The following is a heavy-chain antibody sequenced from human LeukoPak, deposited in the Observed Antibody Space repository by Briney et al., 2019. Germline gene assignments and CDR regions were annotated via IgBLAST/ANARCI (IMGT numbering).Heavy chain of an antibody. Sequence: GGSLRLSCAASGFTFSSYSMNWVRQAPGKGLEWVSSISSTSYIYYADSVKGRFTISRDNAKNSLYLQMNSLRAEDTALYYCAKSRGYDYGPQNWFDPWGQGTLVTVSS. CDR2: ISSTSYI. V-gene: IGHV3-21*04. CDR3: AKSRGYDYGPQNWFDP. D-gene: IGHD4-17*01. J-gene: IGHJ5*02. CDR1: GFTFSSYS.